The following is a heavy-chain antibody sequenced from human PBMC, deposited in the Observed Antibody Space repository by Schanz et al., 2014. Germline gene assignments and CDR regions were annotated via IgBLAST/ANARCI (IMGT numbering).Heavy chain of an antibody. CDR3: AGTYCSSTSCYTGYYYMDV. CDR1: GYTFSNDD. V-gene: IGHV1-69*09. D-gene: IGHD2-2*02. Sequence: QVQLVQSGAELRKPGTSVKVSCKTSGYTFSNDDINWVRQAIGQGPEWMGRIIPILGIANYAQKFQGRVTITAEKSTSTAYMELTSLRSEDTAVYYCAGTYCSSTSCYTGYYYMDVWGQGTTVTVSS. CDR2: IIPILGIA. J-gene: IGHJ6*03.